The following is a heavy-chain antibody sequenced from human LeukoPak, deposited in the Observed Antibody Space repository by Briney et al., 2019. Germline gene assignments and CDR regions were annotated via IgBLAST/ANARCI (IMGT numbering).Heavy chain of an antibody. J-gene: IGHJ4*02. CDR1: VFTLSSYW. CDR3: ARTYYASGNYYFLGY. Sequence: GRSLRLSRAASVFTLSSYWMHWVRQTPGKGVVWVSRIDGDGRGTSYADSVKGRFTSSRDNAKNTLYRQMNSLRAEDTAVYYRARTYYASGNYYFLGYWGRGTLVTVSS. D-gene: IGHD3-10*01. V-gene: IGHV3-74*01. CDR2: IDGDGRGT.